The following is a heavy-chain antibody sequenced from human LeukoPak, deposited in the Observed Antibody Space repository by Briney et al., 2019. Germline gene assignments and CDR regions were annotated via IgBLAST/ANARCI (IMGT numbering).Heavy chain of an antibody. V-gene: IGHV1-69*13. CDR1: GGTFSSYA. Sequence: SVKVSCKASGGTFSSYAISWVRQAPGQGLEWMGGIIPIFGTANYAQKFQGRVTITADESTSTAYIELSSLRSEDTAVYYCARHLAAAGKFGYWGQGTLVTVSS. J-gene: IGHJ4*02. D-gene: IGHD6-13*01. CDR3: ARHLAAAGKFGY. CDR2: IIPIFGTA.